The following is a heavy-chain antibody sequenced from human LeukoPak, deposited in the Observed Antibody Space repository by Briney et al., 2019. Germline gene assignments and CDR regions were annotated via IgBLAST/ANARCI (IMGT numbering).Heavy chain of an antibody. D-gene: IGHD3-10*01. V-gene: IGHV1-2*02. J-gene: IGHJ4*02. CDR1: GGTFSSYA. CDR3: SGRYGPGPV. CDR2: ILPDGRDT. Sequence: ASVKVSCKASGGTFSSYAIIWVRQAPGQGLEWMGWILPDGRDTKYSQKFQDRLTLTTDTSTNTAYMELSRLIPDDTAVYYCSGRYGPGPVWGQGTLISASP.